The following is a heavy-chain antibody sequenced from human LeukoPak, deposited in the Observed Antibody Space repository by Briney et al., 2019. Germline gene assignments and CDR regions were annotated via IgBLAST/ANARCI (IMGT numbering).Heavy chain of an antibody. CDR3: AKDYYDSSGYYFKYGMDV. V-gene: IGHV3-23*01. Sequence: PGGSLRLSCAASGFTFSSYAMSWVRQAPGKGLEWVSAISGSGGSKYYADSVKGRFTIYRDNSKNTLYLQMNSLRAEDTAVYYCAKDYYDSSGYYFKYGMDVGGQGPTVTVS. CDR1: GFTFSSYA. CDR2: ISGSGGSK. D-gene: IGHD3-22*01. J-gene: IGHJ6*02.